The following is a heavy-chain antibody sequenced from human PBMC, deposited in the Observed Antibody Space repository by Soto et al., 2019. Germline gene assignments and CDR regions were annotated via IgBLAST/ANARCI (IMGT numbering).Heavy chain of an antibody. J-gene: IGHJ4*02. D-gene: IGHD1-7*01. CDR1: GGSFSGYY. V-gene: IGHV4-34*01. Sequence: SETLSLTCAVYGGSFSGYYWTWIRQPPGTGLEWIGEINHSGSTNYNPSLKSRVTISVDTSKNQFSLKLTSVTAADTAVYYCARDKTTGLFDYWGQGTLVTVSS. CDR2: INHSGST. CDR3: ARDKTTGLFDY.